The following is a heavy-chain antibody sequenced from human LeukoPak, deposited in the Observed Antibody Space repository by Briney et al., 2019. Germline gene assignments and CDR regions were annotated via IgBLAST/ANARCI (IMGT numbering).Heavy chain of an antibody. D-gene: IGHD6-13*01. CDR2: INHSGST. Sequence: SETLSLTCAVYGGSFSGYYWSWIRQPPGKGLEWIGEINHSGSTNYNPSLKSRVTISVDTSKNQFSLKLSSVTAADTAVYYCAREWQQLDRFDYGGQGTLVTVSS. V-gene: IGHV4-34*01. CDR3: AREWQQLDRFDY. J-gene: IGHJ4*02. CDR1: GGSFSGYY.